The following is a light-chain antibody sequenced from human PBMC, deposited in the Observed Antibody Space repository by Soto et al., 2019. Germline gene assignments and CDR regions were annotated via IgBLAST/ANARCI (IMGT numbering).Light chain of an antibody. CDR1: QSVSSSY. V-gene: IGKV3-20*01. Sequence: EIMLTQSPGTLSLSPGERATLSCRASQSVSSSYLAWYQQKPGQAPRLVIYGASNRATGIPDRFSGSGSGTDFTLTISILETEDFAVYYCQQYDTSLLYTFGQGTKLEI. CDR3: QQYDTSLLYT. CDR2: GAS. J-gene: IGKJ2*01.